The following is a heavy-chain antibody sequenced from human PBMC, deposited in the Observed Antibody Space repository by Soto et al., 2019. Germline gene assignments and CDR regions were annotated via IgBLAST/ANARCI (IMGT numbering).Heavy chain of an antibody. CDR1: GFPFSDYA. V-gene: IGHV3-30*03. Sequence: GGSLSLSCAASGFPFSDYAMHWVRQAPGKGLEWVAVVSHDGRNTHYADSVKGRFTISRDDSKNTVYLQMNSLKIDDTAVYYCTSRRDWTAVDPLDYWGLGTLVTVSS. CDR3: TSRRDWTAVDPLDY. J-gene: IGHJ4*02. D-gene: IGHD5-18*01. CDR2: VSHDGRNT.